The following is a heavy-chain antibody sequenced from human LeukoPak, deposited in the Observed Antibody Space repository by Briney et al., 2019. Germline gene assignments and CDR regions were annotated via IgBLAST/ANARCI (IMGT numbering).Heavy chain of an antibody. D-gene: IGHD5-24*01. J-gene: IGHJ4*02. CDR3: ARGPNYPSPSPFDY. CDR1: GGSISSYY. V-gene: IGHV4-59*08. Sequence: SETLSLTCTVSGGSISSYYWSWIRQPPGKGLEWIGCIYYSGSTDYNPSLKSRATISVDTSKNQFSLKLSSVTAADTAVYYCARGPNYPSPSPFDYWGQGTLVTVSS. CDR2: IYYSGST.